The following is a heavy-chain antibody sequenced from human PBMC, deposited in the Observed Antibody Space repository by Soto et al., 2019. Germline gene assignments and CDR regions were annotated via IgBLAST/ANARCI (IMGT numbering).Heavy chain of an antibody. CDR1: GFTFSSYG. Sequence: GGSLRLSCAASGFTFSSYGRHWVRQAPGKGLEWVAVISYDGSNKYYADSVKGRFTISRDNSKNTLYLQMNSLRAEDTAVYYCAKTDVDTAMATWVFDYWGQGTLVTVSS. J-gene: IGHJ4*02. CDR2: ISYDGSNK. CDR3: AKTDVDTAMATWVFDY. D-gene: IGHD5-18*01. V-gene: IGHV3-30*18.